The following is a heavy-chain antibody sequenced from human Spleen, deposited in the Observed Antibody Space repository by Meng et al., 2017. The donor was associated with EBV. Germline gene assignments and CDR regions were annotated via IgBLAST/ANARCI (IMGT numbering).Heavy chain of an antibody. CDR3: ASSAGIAVAKIRF. Sequence: QVQFVQSGREVKKPGASVKVSCKAFGYTFSSYGITWVRQAPGQGLEYMGWISADSGDTNYAEKFQGRLTLSTDTSTTTGYMELRTLRSDDTAVYYCASSAGIAVAKIRFWGQGTLVTVSS. CDR1: GYTFSSYG. V-gene: IGHV1-18*01. J-gene: IGHJ4*02. CDR2: ISADSGDT. D-gene: IGHD6-19*01.